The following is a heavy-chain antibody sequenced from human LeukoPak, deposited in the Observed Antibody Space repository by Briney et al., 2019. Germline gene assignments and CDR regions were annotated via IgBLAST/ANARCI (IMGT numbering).Heavy chain of an antibody. D-gene: IGHD3-22*01. CDR3: ARGRNYYDSSGYYRRGNDAFDI. CDR2: IYYSGST. V-gene: IGHV4-39*07. CDR1: GGSISSSSYY. J-gene: IGHJ3*02. Sequence: SETLSLTCTVSGGSISSSSYYWGWIRQPPGKGPEWIGSIYYSGSTYYNPSLKSRVTISVDTSKNQFSLKLSSVTAADTAVYYCARGRNYYDSSGYYRRGNDAFDIWGQGTMVTVSS.